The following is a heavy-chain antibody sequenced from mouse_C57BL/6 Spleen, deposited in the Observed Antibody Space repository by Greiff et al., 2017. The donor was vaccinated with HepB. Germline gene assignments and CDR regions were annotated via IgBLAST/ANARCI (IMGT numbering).Heavy chain of an antibody. D-gene: IGHD2-3*01. CDR2: IAPEDGET. CDR3: ASVYDGYPFAY. J-gene: IGHJ3*01. Sequence: VHVKQSGAELVKPGASVKLSCTASGFNIKDYYMHWVKQRTEQGLEWIGRIAPEDGETKYAPKFQGKATITADTSSNTAYLQLSSLTSEDTAVYYCASVYDGYPFAYWGQGTLVTVSA. CDR1: GFNIKDYY. V-gene: IGHV14-2*01.